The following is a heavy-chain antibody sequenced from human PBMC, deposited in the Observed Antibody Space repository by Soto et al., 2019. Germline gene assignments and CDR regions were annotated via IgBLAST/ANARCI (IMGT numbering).Heavy chain of an antibody. D-gene: IGHD2-21*01. CDR2: VYNSGST. J-gene: IGHJ5*02. V-gene: IGHV4-59*01. CDR1: GGSITSYN. CDR3: ARRAVVAVTGSLDNWLDP. Sequence: SETLSLTCTVSGGSITSYNWNWIRQPPGKALEWIGYVYNSGSTNYNPSLKSRVTISVDTSKNQFSLKVNSVTAADTAVYYCARRAVVAVTGSLDNWLDPWGQGILVTVSS.